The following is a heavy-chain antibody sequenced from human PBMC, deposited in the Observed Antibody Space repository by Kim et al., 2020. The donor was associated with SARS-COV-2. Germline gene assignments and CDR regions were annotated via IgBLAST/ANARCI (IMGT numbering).Heavy chain of an antibody. CDR1: GGSFSGYY. Sequence: SETLSLTCAVYGGSFSGYYWSWIRQPPGKGLEWIGEINHSGSTNYNPSLKSRVTISVDTSKNQFSLKLSSVTAADTAVYYCARGAFFGVVSSLWFGELSFDYWGQGTLVTVSS. V-gene: IGHV4-34*01. CDR3: ARGAFFGVVSSLWFGELSFDY. CDR2: INHSGST. J-gene: IGHJ4*02. D-gene: IGHD3-10*01.